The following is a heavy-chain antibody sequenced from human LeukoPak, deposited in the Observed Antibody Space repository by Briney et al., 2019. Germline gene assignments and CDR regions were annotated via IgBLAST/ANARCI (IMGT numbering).Heavy chain of an antibody. CDR1: GGSISSSNW. CDR2: IYHSGST. CDR3: AREVRDVDTAMVYYGMDV. Sequence: SETLSLTCAVSGGSISSSNWWSWVRQPPGKGLEWIGQIYHSGSTNYNPSLKSRVAISVDKSKNQFSLNLNSVTAADTAVYYCAREVRDVDTAMVYYGMDVWGQGTTVTVSS. V-gene: IGHV4-4*02. D-gene: IGHD5-18*01. J-gene: IGHJ6*02.